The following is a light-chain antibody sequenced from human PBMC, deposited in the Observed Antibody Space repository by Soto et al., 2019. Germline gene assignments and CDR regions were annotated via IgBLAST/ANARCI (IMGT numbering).Light chain of an antibody. J-gene: IGLJ2*01. CDR3: SSYAGRNNLL. CDR1: SNDVGGYNY. Sequence: QSALTQPPSASGSPGQSVTISCTGTSNDVGGYNYVSWYQQHPGKAPKLMIYEVSKRPSGVPDRFSGSKSGNTASLTVSGLQAEDEADYYCSSYAGRNNLLFGGGTKLTV. V-gene: IGLV2-8*01. CDR2: EVS.